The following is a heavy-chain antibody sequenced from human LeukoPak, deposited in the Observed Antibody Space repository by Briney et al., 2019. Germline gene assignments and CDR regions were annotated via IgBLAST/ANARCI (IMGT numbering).Heavy chain of an antibody. CDR1: GFTFSSYA. D-gene: IGHD3-22*01. V-gene: IGHV3-23*01. CDR3: AKDPTHYYDSSGYYY. J-gene: IGHJ4*02. Sequence: PGGSLRLSCTASGFTFSSYAMSWVRQAPGKGLEWVSAISGSGGSTYYADSVKGRFTISRDNFKNTLYLQMNSLRAEDTAVYYCAKDPTHYYDSSGYYYWGQGTLVTVSS. CDR2: ISGSGGST.